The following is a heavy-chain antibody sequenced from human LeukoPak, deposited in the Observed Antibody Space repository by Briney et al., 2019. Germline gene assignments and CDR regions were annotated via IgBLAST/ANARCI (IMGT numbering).Heavy chain of an antibody. Sequence: GGSLRLSCAASGVTFSSYWMSWVRQAPGKGLEWVANIKLDGSEKHYVDSVKGRFTISRDNAKNSLYLQMNSLRAEDTAVYYCARGGGFQHWGQGTLVTVSS. V-gene: IGHV3-7*01. D-gene: IGHD3-10*01. CDR1: GVTFSSYW. CDR2: IKLDGSEK. J-gene: IGHJ1*01. CDR3: ARGGGFQH.